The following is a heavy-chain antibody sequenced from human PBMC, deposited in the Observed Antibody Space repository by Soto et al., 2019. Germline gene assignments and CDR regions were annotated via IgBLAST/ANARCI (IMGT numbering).Heavy chain of an antibody. CDR1: GFTFISSF. J-gene: IGHJ5*02. V-gene: IGHV3-7*01. CDR3: ARFFGFGDGTWFDP. Sequence: GGSLSLSCVASGFTFISSFMGWIRQAPGKGLEWVANINQDGGVTYYVDSVEGRFTISRDNTKDSLYLQMNSLRGEDTAIYYCARFFGFGDGTWFDPWGQGTLVTVSS. D-gene: IGHD3-10*01. CDR2: INQDGGVT.